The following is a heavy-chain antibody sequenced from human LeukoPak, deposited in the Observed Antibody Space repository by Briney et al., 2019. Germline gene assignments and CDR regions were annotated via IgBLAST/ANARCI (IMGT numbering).Heavy chain of an antibody. J-gene: IGHJ4*02. CDR2: IGGRCGSP. CDR3: AKDGGDGYIRYFVY. D-gene: IGHD5-24*01. CDR1: GFTFSNSV. Sequence: PGGSLRLSCAASGFTFSNSVVSLVRQAPGKGLEWVSTIGGRCGSPYYADSVKGRFTISRDNSKNTLYLHMINVRAEDAAVYWCAKDGGDGYIRYFVYWGQGTLVTVSS. V-gene: IGHV3-23*01.